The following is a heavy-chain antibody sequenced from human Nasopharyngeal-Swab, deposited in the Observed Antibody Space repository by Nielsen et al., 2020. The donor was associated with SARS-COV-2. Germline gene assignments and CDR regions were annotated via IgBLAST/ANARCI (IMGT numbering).Heavy chain of an antibody. V-gene: IGHV3-30-3*01. CDR2: ISYDGINK. CDR3: ARSNMGHYYDGMDV. Sequence: VRQAPGKGLEWVAVISYDGINKYYPDSVKGRFTISRDNSKNTLYLQMNSLRAEDTAVYYCARSNMGHYYDGMDVWGQGTTVTVSS. J-gene: IGHJ6*02. D-gene: IGHD2/OR15-2a*01.